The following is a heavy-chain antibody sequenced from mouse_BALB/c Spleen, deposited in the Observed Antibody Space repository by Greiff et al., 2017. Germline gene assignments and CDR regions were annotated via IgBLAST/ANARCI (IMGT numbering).Heavy chain of an antibody. CDR2: IWTGGGT. J-gene: IGHJ3*01. Sequence: QVQLQQSGPGLVAPSQSLSITCTVSGFSLTSYDISWIRQPPGKGLEWLGVIWTGGGTNYNSAFMSRLSISKDNSKSQVFLKMNSLQTDDTAIYYCVRDRRDFAYWGQGTLVTVSA. CDR3: VRDRRDFAY. CDR1: GFSLTSYD. V-gene: IGHV2-9-2*01.